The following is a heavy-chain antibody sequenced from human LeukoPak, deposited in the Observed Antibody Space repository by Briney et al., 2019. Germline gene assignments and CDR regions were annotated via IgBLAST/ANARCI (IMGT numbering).Heavy chain of an antibody. CDR1: GYTFTSYD. D-gene: IGHD6-6*01. CDR3: ARGQMGRGAARRVDY. V-gene: IGHV1-8*01. J-gene: IGHJ4*02. CDR2: MNPNSGNT. Sequence: ASVKVSCKSSGYTFTSYDINWVRQATGQGLEWMGWMNPNSGNTGYAQKFQGRVTMTRNTSISTAYMELSSLRSEDTAVYYCARGQMGRGAARRVDYWGQGTLVTVSS.